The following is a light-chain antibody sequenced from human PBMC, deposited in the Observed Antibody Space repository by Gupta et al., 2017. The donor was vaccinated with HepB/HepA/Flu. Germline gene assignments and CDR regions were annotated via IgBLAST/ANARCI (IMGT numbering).Light chain of an antibody. V-gene: IGLV1-51*01. CDR3: GTWDFSLSTGL. J-gene: IGLJ2*01. Sequence: QSVLTQPPSVSAAPGQRVTISCSRSDSNIGNSYISWYQHLPGTAPKLLIYENDKRPSGIPDRFSGSNSGTSATLGITGLQAADEADYYCGTWDFSLSTGLFGGGTKLTVL. CDR1: DSNIGNSY. CDR2: END.